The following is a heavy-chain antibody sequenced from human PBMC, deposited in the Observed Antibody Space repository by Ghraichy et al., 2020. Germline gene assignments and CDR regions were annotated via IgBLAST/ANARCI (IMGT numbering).Heavy chain of an antibody. CDR2: INHSGST. CDR1: GGSFSGYY. J-gene: IGHJ3*02. Sequence: SETLSLTCAVYGGSFSGYYWSWIRQPPGKGLEWIGEINHSGSTNYNPSLKSRVTISVDTSKNQFSLKLSSVTAADTAVYYCARGPVRVRYFDWLSADAFDIWGQGTMVTVSS. V-gene: IGHV4-34*01. CDR3: ARGPVRVRYFDWLSADAFDI. D-gene: IGHD3-9*01.